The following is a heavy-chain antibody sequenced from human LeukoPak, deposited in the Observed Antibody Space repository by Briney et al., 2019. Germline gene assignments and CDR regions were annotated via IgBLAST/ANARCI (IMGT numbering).Heavy chain of an antibody. J-gene: IGHJ4*02. D-gene: IGHD6-6*01. CDR2: INHRGST. Sequence: SETLSLTCAVYGESLSKYYWTWIRQSPGKGLEWIGEINHRGSTNLNPSLKSRVTISVDTSKNQFSLKLSSVTAADTAVYYCARVRDNNSSSSPGVPYCFDNWGQGTLVTVSS. CDR3: ARVRDNNSSSSPGVPYCFDN. CDR1: GESLSKYY. V-gene: IGHV4-34*01.